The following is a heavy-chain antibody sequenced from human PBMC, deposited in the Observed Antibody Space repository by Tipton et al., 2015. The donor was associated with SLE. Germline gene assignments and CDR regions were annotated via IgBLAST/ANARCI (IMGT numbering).Heavy chain of an antibody. V-gene: IGHV4-59*08. CDR1: GGSISGYY. D-gene: IGHD5-24*01. CDR3: ARGNGYNYY. Sequence: TLSLTCTVSGGSISGYYWSWLRQPPGKGLEWIGYIDYSGSTNYNPSLKSRVTISIDTSKNQFSLKPNCVTAADTAVYYCARGNGYNYYWGQGTLVTVSS. CDR2: IDYSGST. J-gene: IGHJ4*02.